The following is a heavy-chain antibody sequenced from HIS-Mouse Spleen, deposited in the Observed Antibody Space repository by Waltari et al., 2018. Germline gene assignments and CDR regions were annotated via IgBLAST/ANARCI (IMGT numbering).Heavy chain of an antibody. CDR3: AREIPYSSSWYDWYFDL. CDR1: GGPISRSSYD. CDR2: IYYSGST. Sequence: QLQLQESGPGLVKHSETLSLTGTVSGGPISRSSYDWGWIRQPPGKGLEWIGSIYYSGSTYYNPSLKSRVTISVDTSKNQFSLKLSSVTAADTAVYYCAREIPYSSSWYDWYFDLWGRGTLVTVSS. J-gene: IGHJ2*01. D-gene: IGHD6-13*01. V-gene: IGHV4-39*07.